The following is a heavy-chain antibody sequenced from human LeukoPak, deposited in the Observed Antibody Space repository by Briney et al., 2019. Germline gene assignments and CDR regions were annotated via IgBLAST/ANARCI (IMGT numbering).Heavy chain of an antibody. D-gene: IGHD3-22*01. CDR2: IYHSGST. V-gene: IGHV4-4*02. J-gene: IGHJ4*02. Sequence: SETQSLTCAVSGGSISSSNWWSWVRQPPGKGLEWIGEIYHSGSTNYNPSLKSRVTISVDKSKNQFSLKLSSVTAADTAVYYCARALTYYYDDRNFDYWGQGTLVTVSS. CDR1: GGSISSSNW. CDR3: ARALTYYYDDRNFDY.